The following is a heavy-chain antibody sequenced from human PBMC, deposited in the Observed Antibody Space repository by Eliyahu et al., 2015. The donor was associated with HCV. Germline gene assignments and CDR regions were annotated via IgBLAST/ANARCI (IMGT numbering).Heavy chain of an antibody. Sequence: QVQLQQWGAGLLKPSETLSLTCAVYGASFSGHYWSWIRQPPGKGLEWIGEINHSGSTNYNPSLKSRVTISLDTSKNQXSLKMTXVTAADTAVYYCGXPRLGRFLYDYWGQGTLVSVSS. V-gene: IGHV4-34*01. CDR2: INHSGST. J-gene: IGHJ4*02. CDR1: GASFSGHY. D-gene: IGHD7-27*01. CDR3: GXPRLGRFLYDY.